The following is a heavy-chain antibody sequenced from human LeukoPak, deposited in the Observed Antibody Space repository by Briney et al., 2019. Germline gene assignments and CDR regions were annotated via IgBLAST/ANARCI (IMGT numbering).Heavy chain of an antibody. D-gene: IGHD6-13*01. V-gene: IGHV3-21*01. CDR3: ARSLRGSSWGGRYYYMDV. CDR1: GFTFSSYS. J-gene: IGHJ6*03. CDR2: ISSSSSYI. Sequence: GGSLRLSCAASGFTFSSYSMNWVRQAPGKGLEWVSSISSSSSYIYYADSVKGRFTISRDNAKNSLYLQMNSLRAEDTAVYYCARSLRGSSWGGRYYYMDVWGKGTTVTVSS.